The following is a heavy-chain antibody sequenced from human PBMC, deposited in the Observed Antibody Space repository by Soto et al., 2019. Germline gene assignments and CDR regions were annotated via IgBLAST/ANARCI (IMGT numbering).Heavy chain of an antibody. J-gene: IGHJ6*02. CDR3: THRRGSRLYGMDL. CDR1: GFSLSTSGVG. Sequence: QITLKESGPTLVKPTQTLTLTCTFSGFSLSTSGVGVGWIRQPPGKALEWLALVYSDDDKRFSPSLKSRLTITKDTSKNRGVLTMTNRDPVDTATYYCTHRRGSRLYGMDLWGQGTPVNGSS. D-gene: IGHD3-10*01. V-gene: IGHV2-5*02. CDR2: VYSDDDK.